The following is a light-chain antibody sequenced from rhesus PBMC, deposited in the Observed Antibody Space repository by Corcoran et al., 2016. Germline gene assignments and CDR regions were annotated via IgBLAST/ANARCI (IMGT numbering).Light chain of an antibody. CDR1: QGISDY. J-gene: IGKJ2*01. V-gene: IGKV1-36*02. CDR2: AAS. Sequence: DIQMTQSPSSLSASVGDRVTITCRASQGISDYLSWYQQKPGKASKRLIYAASSLESGVPSRFRGSGYGTDFTLTISSLQPEDFAAYYCLQGYSTPYSFGQGTKVEIK. CDR3: LQGYSTPYS.